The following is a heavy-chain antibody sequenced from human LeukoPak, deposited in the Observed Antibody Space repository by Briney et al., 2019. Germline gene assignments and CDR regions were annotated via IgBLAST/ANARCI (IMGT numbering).Heavy chain of an antibody. CDR3: ARGLGDFWSGYHDY. V-gene: IGHV4-34*01. D-gene: IGHD3-3*01. Sequence: SETLSLTCAVYGGSFSGYYWSWIRQPPGKGLEWIGEINHSGSTNYNPSLKSRVTISVDTSKNQFSLKLSSVTAADTAVYYCARGLGDFWSGYHDYWGQGTLLTVSS. CDR2: INHSGST. CDR1: GGSFSGYY. J-gene: IGHJ4*02.